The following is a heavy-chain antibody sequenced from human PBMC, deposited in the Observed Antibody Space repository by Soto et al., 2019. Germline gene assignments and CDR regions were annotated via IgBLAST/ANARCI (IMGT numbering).Heavy chain of an antibody. CDR2: TSGSGGST. J-gene: IGHJ4*02. V-gene: IGHV3-23*01. Sequence: GGSLRLSCAASGFTFSSYAMSWVRQAPGKGLEWVSATSGSGGSTYYADSVKGRFTISRDNSKNTLYLQMNSLRAEDTAVYYCAKDRDFWSGYYQDHFDYWGQGTLVTVSS. CDR1: GFTFSSYA. CDR3: AKDRDFWSGYYQDHFDY. D-gene: IGHD3-3*01.